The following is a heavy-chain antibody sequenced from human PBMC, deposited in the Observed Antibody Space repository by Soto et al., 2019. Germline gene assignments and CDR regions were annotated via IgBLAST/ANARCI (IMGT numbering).Heavy chain of an antibody. D-gene: IGHD3-3*01. CDR3: AREGITIFGVVIGDFDY. CDR2: IIPIFGTA. J-gene: IGHJ4*02. CDR1: GGTFSSYA. Sequence: GASVKVSCKASGGTFSSYAISWVRQAPGQGLEWMGGIIPIFGTANYAQKFQGRVTITADESTSTAYMELSSLRSEDTAVYYCAREGITIFGVVIGDFDYWGQGTLVTVSS. V-gene: IGHV1-69*13.